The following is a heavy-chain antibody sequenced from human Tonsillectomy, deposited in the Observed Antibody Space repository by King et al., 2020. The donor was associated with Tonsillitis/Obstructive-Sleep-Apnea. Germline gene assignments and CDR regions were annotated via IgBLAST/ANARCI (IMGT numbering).Heavy chain of an antibody. CDR2: IYPDDSDT. CDR1: GYSFSSSW. Sequence: VQLVESGAEVKKPGESLKISCKGSGYSFSSSWIGWVRQMPGKGLEWMGIIYPDDSDTRYSPSFQGQVTISADKSISTAYLQWSSLKASETAMYYCARLKVVGSSSAGAFDYWGQGTLVTGSS. J-gene: IGHJ4*02. CDR3: ARLKVVGSSSAGAFDY. V-gene: IGHV5-51*01. D-gene: IGHD6-6*01.